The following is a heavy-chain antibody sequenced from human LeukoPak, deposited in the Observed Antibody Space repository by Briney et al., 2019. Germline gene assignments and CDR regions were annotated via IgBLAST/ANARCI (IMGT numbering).Heavy chain of an antibody. V-gene: IGHV3-15*01. CDR1: GFTFTNAW. J-gene: IGHJ4*02. D-gene: IGHD3-10*01. CDR2: IKSKTDGETT. CDR3: ITDFALIVDSGKFGY. Sequence: GGSLRLSCAASGFTFTNAWMSWVRQAPGKGLEWVGRIKSKTDGETTDYAAPVKGRFSISRDDSKNTLYLQMNSLKTEDTAVYYCITDFALIVDSGKFGYWGQGTLVTVSS.